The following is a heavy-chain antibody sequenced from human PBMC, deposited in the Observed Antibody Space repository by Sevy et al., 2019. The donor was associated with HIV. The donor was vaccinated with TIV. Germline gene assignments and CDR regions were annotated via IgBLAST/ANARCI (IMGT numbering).Heavy chain of an antibody. V-gene: IGHV3-74*01. D-gene: IGHD3-3*01. CDR2: INSDGSST. J-gene: IGHJ6*02. Sequence: GGSLRLSCAASGFTFSSYWMHWVRQAPGKGLVWVSRINSDGSSTSYANSVKGRFTNSRDNTKNTRYLQMNSLRAEDTAVYYCARDKDGYYDFWSGSYYYYGMDVWGQGTTVTVSS. CDR1: GFTFSSYW. CDR3: ARDKDGYYDFWSGSYYYYGMDV.